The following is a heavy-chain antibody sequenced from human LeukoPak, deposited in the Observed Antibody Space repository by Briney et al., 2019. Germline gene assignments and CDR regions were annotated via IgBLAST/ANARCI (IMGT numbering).Heavy chain of an antibody. D-gene: IGHD3-22*01. J-gene: IGHJ4*02. Sequence: SETLSLTCTVSGGAITGSSYYWGWIRQSPGKGLEWIGSLYYSGSIYYNPSLKSRVSTSADTSKNQFSLKLNSLTAADRAVYYCARQYYDSTGYYYFDYWDQGTLVTVSS. CDR3: ARQYYDSTGYYYFDY. CDR1: GGAITGSSYY. V-gene: IGHV4-39*01. CDR2: LYYSGSI.